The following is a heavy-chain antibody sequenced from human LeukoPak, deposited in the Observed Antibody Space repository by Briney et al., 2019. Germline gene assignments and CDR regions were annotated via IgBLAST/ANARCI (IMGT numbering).Heavy chain of an antibody. V-gene: IGHV3-30*18. CDR2: ISYDGSNK. D-gene: IGHD6-13*01. CDR3: AKDQQGFDY. CDR1: GFTFSSYG. J-gene: IGHJ4*02. Sequence: GGYLRLSCAASGFTFSSYGMHWVRQAPGKGLEWVAVISYDGSNKYYADSVKGRFTISRDNSKNTLYLQMNSLRAEDTAVYYCAKDQQGFDYWGQGTLVTVSS.